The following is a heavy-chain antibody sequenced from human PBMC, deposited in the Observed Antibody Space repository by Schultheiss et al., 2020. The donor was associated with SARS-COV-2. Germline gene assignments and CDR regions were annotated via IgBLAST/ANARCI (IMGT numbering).Heavy chain of an antibody. Sequence: SETLSLTCTVSGGSISSYYWSWIRQPPGKGLEWIGEINHSGSTNYNPSLKSRVTISVDKSKNQFSLKLSSVTAADTAVYYCAKGEHSSGWYYFDYWGQGTLVTVSS. V-gene: IGHV4-34*01. CDR3: AKGEHSSGWYYFDY. CDR1: GGSISSYY. CDR2: INHSGST. D-gene: IGHD6-19*01. J-gene: IGHJ4*02.